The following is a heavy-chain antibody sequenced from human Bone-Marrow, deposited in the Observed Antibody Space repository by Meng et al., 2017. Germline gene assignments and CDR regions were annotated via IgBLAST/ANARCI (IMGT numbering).Heavy chain of an antibody. D-gene: IGHD6-13*01. CDR3: ARDGTGGSSSFYY. CDR1: GGSISSSNW. CDR2: IYHSGST. J-gene: IGHJ4*02. Sequence: QAQPQGAGPGLVKPAGTLSLTGSVSGGSISSSNWWSWVRQPPGKGLEWIGEIYHSGSTNYNPSLKSRVTISVDKSKNQFSLKLSSVTAADTAVYYCARDGTGGSSSFYYWGQGTLVTASS. V-gene: IGHV4-4*02.